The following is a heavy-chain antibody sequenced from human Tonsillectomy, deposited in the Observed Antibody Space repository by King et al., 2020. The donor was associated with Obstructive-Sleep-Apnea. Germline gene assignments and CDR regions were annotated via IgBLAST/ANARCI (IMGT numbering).Heavy chain of an antibody. CDR3: ASYSGYDYEYYYYGMDV. CDR1: GFTFSSYW. J-gene: IGHJ6*02. D-gene: IGHD5-12*01. CDR2: IKQDGSEK. V-gene: IGHV3-7*01. Sequence: QLVQSGGGLVQPGGSLRLSCAASGFTFSSYWMSWVRQAPGKGLEWVANIKQDGSEKYYVDSVQGRFTISRDNAKNSLYLQMNSLRAEDTAVYYCASYSGYDYEYYYYGMDVWGQGTTVTVSS.